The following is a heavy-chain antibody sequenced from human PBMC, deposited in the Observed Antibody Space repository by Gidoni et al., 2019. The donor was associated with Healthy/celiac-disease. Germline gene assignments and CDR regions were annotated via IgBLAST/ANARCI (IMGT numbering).Heavy chain of an antibody. J-gene: IGHJ5*02. Sequence: QLQLQESGPGLVKPSETLSLTCTVSGGSISSSSYYWGWIRQPPGKGLEWIGSIYYSGSTYYNPSLKSRVTISVDTSKNQFSLKLSSVTAADTAVYYCARLPATAIVGFWFDPWGQGTLVTVSS. CDR2: IYYSGST. CDR1: GGSISSSSYY. CDR3: ARLPATAIVGFWFDP. D-gene: IGHD1-26*01. V-gene: IGHV4-39*01.